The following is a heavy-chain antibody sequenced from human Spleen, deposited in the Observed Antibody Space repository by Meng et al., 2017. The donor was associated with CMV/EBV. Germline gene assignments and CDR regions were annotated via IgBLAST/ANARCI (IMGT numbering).Heavy chain of an antibody. CDR2: IYYSGST. Sequence: SETLSLTCTVSGASISSNYWSWIRQPPGKGLEWIGSIYYSGSTYYNPSLKSRVTISVDTSKNQFSLRLRSVTAADTAVYYCARKRYNYGLKGFDYWGQGTLVTVSS. D-gene: IGHD5-18*01. CDR1: GASISSNY. CDR3: ARKRYNYGLKGFDY. V-gene: IGHV4-39*07. J-gene: IGHJ4*02.